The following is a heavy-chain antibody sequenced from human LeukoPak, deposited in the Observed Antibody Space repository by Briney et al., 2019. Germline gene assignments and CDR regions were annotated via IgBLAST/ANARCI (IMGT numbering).Heavy chain of an antibody. CDR2: IYYSGST. CDR1: GGSISSSSYY. D-gene: IGHD3-10*01. CDR3: ARHPLHGSGSHQVDASLDY. V-gene: IGHV4-39*01. J-gene: IGHJ4*02. Sequence: PSETLSLTCTVSGGSISSSSYYWGWIRQPPGKGLEWIGSIYYSGSTYYNPSLKSRVTISVDTSKNQFSLKLSSVTAADTAVYYCARHPLHGSGSHQVDASLDYWGQGTLVTVSS.